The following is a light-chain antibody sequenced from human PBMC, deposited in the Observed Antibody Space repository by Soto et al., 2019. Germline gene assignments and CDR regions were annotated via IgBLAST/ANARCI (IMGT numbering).Light chain of an antibody. CDR2: AAS. CDR3: QQLNSYPRIT. Sequence: DIQLTQSPSILSASVGDRVTITGRASQGINSYLAWYQQKPGKAPKLLIYAASTLQSGVPSRFSGSGSGTEFTLTISSLQPEDFATYYCQQLNSYPRITFGQGTRLEIK. V-gene: IGKV1-9*01. J-gene: IGKJ5*01. CDR1: QGINSY.